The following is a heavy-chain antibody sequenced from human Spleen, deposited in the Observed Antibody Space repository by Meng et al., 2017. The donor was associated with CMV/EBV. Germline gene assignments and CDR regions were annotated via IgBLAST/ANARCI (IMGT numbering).Heavy chain of an antibody. CDR1: GFPFSNYA. CDR2: ITASSGST. CDR3: AKVDSGSWYRGFFDY. D-gene: IGHD6-13*01. J-gene: IGHJ4*02. V-gene: IGHV3-23*01. Sequence: CGFPFSNYAMRWGRQAPGKGLEWVSGITASSGSTYYADSVKGRFTISRDNSKNTLYLQMNSLRAEDTAIYYCAKVDSGSWYRGFFDYWGQGTLVTVSS.